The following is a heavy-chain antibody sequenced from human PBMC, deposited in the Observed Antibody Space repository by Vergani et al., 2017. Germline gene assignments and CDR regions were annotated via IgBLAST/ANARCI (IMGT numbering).Heavy chain of an antibody. Sequence: QVQLQQWGAGLLKPSETLSLTCAVYGGSFSGYYWSWIRQPPGKGLEWIGYIYYSGSTNYNPSLKSRVTISVDTSKNQFSLKLSSVTAADTAVYYCARDYTAGASGYYYGMDVWGQGTTVTVSS. CDR1: GGSFSGYY. J-gene: IGHJ6*02. D-gene: IGHD5-18*01. CDR3: ARDYTAGASGYYYGMDV. V-gene: IGHV4-34*11. CDR2: IYYSGST.